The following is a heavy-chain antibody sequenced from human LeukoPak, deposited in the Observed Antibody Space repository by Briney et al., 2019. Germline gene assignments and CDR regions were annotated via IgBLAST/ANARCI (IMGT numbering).Heavy chain of an antibody. CDR2: ISWSSGSI. J-gene: IGHJ6*02. Sequence: PGGSLRLSCAASGFTFDNYAMHWVRQPPGKGLEWVSGISWSSGSIGYADSVKGRFTIYRDNAKNSLYLQMNSLRAEDTALYYCAKAYCSGGSCWESFYFFALDVWGQGTTVTVSS. V-gene: IGHV3-9*01. CDR1: GFTFDNYA. CDR3: AKAYCSGGSCWESFYFFALDV. D-gene: IGHD2-15*01.